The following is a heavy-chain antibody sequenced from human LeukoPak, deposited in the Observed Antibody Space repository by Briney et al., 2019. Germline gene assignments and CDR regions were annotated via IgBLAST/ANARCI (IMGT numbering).Heavy chain of an antibody. CDR3: VANGWYALDI. V-gene: IGHV4-4*02. CDR1: GGSISSTNW. J-gene: IGHJ3*02. CDR2: IYHSGST. D-gene: IGHD6-19*01. Sequence: SGTLSFTCAVSGGSISSTNWWSWVRQSPGKGLEWIGEIYHSGSTNYKPSLRSRVTISVDKSENQFSLNLSSVTAADTAVYYCVANGWYALDIWGQGTMVTVSS.